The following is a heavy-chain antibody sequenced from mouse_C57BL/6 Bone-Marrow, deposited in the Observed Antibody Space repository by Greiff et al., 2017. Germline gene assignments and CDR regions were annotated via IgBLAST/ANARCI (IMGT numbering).Heavy chain of an antibody. CDR3: ARFLTTVVGPYYFDY. CDR1: GYTFTSYW. CDR2: INPSNGGT. D-gene: IGHD1-1*01. V-gene: IGHV1-53*01. J-gene: IGHJ2*01. Sequence: VQGVESGTELVKPGASVKLSCKASGYTFTSYWMHWVKQRPGQGLEWIGNINPSNGGTNYNEKFKSKATLTVDKSSSTAYMQLSSLTSEDSAVYYCARFLTTVVGPYYFDYWGQGTTLTVSS.